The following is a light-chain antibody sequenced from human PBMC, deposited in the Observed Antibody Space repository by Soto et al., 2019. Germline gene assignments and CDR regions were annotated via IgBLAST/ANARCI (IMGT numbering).Light chain of an antibody. J-gene: IGLJ1*01. Sequence: QSVLTQPASVSGSPGQSITISCTGTSSDGGAYNYVSWYQQHPGKAPKLMIYVVSNRPSGVSNRFSGSKSGNTASLTISGLQAEDEADYYCSSYTSSSTLYVFGTGTKLTVL. CDR2: VVS. V-gene: IGLV2-14*01. CDR3: SSYTSSSTLYV. CDR1: SSDGGAYNY.